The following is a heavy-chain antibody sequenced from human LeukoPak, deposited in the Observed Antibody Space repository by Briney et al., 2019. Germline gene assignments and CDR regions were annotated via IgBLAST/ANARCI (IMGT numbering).Heavy chain of an antibody. J-gene: IGHJ4*02. CDR2: INPYSGGT. Sequence: ASVKVSCKASGYTFIDFYMHWVRQAPGQGLEWMGWINPYSGGTDYAQKFQSRVTMARDTSISTAYMELSRLTSDDTAVYYCARGAYAYSPDVSPPHYWGQGTLVTVSS. V-gene: IGHV1-2*02. CDR1: GYTFIDFY. CDR3: ARGAYAYSPDVSPPHY. D-gene: IGHD2-2*01.